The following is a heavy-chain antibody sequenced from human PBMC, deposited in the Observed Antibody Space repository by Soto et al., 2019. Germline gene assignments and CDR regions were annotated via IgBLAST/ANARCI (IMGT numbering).Heavy chain of an antibody. V-gene: IGHV3-11*01. CDR3: ARASYGSGSYPTFYYYYYGMDV. J-gene: IGHJ6*02. CDR1: GFTFSDYY. CDR2: ISSSGSTI. Sequence: GGSLRLSCAASGFTFSDYYMSWIRQAPGKGLKWVSYISSSGSTIYYADSVKGRFTISSDNAKNSLYLQMNSLRAEDTAVYYCARASYGSGSYPTFYYYYYGMDVWGQGTTVTVSS. D-gene: IGHD3-10*01.